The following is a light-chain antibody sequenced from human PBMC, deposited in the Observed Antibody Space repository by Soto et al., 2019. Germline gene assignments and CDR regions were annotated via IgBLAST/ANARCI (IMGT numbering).Light chain of an antibody. Sequence: EIELAQSPGTLSLSPGERATLSCRASQRVSNTYLAWYQQKPGQAPRLLIYGVSSRATGIPDRFSGSGSGTDFTLTISRLEPEDFAVYYCQQYSSSPVTFGGGTKVDI. CDR3: QQYSSSPVT. CDR1: QRVSNTY. CDR2: GVS. J-gene: IGKJ4*01. V-gene: IGKV3-20*01.